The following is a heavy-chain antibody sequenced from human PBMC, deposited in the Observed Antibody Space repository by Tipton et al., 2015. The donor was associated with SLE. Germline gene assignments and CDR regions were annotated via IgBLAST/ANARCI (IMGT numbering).Heavy chain of an antibody. D-gene: IGHD3-22*01. Sequence: TLSLTCAVSGGSISSSNWWSWVRQPPGKGLEWIGEIYHSGSTNYNPSLKSRVTISVDTSKNQFSLKLSSVTAADTAVYYCAREGSSAYYGIDYWGQGTLVTVSS. CDR3: AREGSSAYYGIDY. CDR1: GGSISSSNW. CDR2: IYHSGST. J-gene: IGHJ4*02. V-gene: IGHV4-4*02.